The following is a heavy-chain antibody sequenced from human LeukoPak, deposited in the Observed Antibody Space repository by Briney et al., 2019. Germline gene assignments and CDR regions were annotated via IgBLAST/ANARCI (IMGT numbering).Heavy chain of an antibody. J-gene: IGHJ4*02. CDR2: IIPIFGTA. D-gene: IGHD2-2*01. CDR3: TGYCSSTSCYPVDY. Sequence: GASVKVSCKASGGTFSSYAISWVRQAPGQGLEWMGRIIPIFGTANYAQKFQGRVTITADKSTSTAYMELSSLRSEDTAVYYCTGYCSSTSCYPVDYWGKGTLVTVSS. CDR1: GGTFSSYA. V-gene: IGHV1-69*06.